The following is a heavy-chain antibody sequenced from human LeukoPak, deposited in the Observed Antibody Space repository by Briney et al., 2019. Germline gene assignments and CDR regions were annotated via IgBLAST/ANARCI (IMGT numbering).Heavy chain of an antibody. J-gene: IGHJ6*02. Sequence: SVKVSCKASGGTFSSYAISWVRQAPGQGLEWMGGIIPIFGTANYAQKFQGRVTITADESTSTAYMELSSLRSEDTAVYYCARGPCSPSYSGGGCYSDYYYYYGMDVWGQGTTVTVSS. CDR3: ARGPCSPSYSGGGCYSDYYYYYGMDV. CDR1: GGTFSSYA. V-gene: IGHV1-69*13. D-gene: IGHD2-15*01. CDR2: IIPIFGTA.